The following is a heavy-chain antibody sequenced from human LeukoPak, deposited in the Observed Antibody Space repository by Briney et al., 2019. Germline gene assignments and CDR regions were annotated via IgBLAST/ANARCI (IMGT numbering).Heavy chain of an antibody. Sequence: PSETLSLTCTVSGGSISSSSYYWGWIRQPPGKGLEWIGSIYYSGSTNYNPSLKSRVTISVDTSKNQFSLKLSSVTAADTAVYYCARGRIAARRIGSTLNNWGQGTLVTVSS. CDR3: ARGRIAARRIGSTLNN. J-gene: IGHJ4*02. V-gene: IGHV4-39*07. D-gene: IGHD6-6*01. CDR2: IYYSGST. CDR1: GGSISSSSYY.